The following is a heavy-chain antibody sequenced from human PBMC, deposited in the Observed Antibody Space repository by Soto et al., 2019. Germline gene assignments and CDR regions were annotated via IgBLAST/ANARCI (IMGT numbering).Heavy chain of an antibody. J-gene: IGHJ4*02. CDR3: AKVLDRRWLQSGTFDY. CDR2: ISGSGGST. V-gene: IGHV3-23*01. Sequence: EVQLLESGGGLVQPGGSLRLSCAASGFTFSSFAMSWVRQAPGKGLEWVSAISGSGGSTYYADSVKGRFTISRDNSKNTLYLQMNSLRAEDTAVYYCAKVLDRRWLQSGTFDYWVQGTLVTVSS. D-gene: IGHD5-12*01. CDR1: GFTFSSFA.